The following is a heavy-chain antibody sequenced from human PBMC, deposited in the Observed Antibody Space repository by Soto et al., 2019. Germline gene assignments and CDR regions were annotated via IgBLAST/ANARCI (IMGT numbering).Heavy chain of an antibody. J-gene: IGHJ5*02. V-gene: IGHV1-18*01. CDR2: ISTYNGNT. D-gene: IGHD6-13*01. Sequence: ASAKVSCKASCYTFTSYGITWVRQAQGQGLEWMGWISTYNGNTNYEQNIQGRVTMTTDTSTNTAYMELRSLRSDDPAAYYCARTYGNSGYSPWGPGTLVTVSS. CDR1: CYTFTSYG. CDR3: ARTYGNSGYSP.